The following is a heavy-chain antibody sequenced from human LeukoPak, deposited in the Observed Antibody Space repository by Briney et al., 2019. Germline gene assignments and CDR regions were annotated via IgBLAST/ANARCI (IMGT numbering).Heavy chain of an antibody. CDR3: ARVGDGLNDAFDI. V-gene: IGHV1-2*06. Sequence: ASVRVSCKASGHTFTGYFMNWVRQAPGQGLEWLGRINPNTGGTNYAQNFQGRVTVTRDTSISTAYMELSRLRSDDTAVYYCARVGDGLNDAFDIWGQGTMVTVSS. J-gene: IGHJ3*02. CDR2: INPNTGGT. D-gene: IGHD5-24*01. CDR1: GHTFTGYF.